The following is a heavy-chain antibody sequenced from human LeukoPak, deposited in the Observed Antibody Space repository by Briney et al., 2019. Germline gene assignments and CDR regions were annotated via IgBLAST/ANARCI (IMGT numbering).Heavy chain of an antibody. CDR3: TRRSIASTRTDDY. V-gene: IGHV3-15*01. D-gene: IGHD6-13*01. CDR2: IKSKTDGGTT. CDR1: GFTFSNAW. J-gene: IGHJ4*02. Sequence: GGSLRLSCAASGFTFSNAWMSWVRQAPGKGLEWVGRIKSKTDGGTTDYAAPVKGRFTISRDDSKNTLYLQMSSLKTDDTAVYYCTRRSIASTRTDDYWGQGTLVTVSS.